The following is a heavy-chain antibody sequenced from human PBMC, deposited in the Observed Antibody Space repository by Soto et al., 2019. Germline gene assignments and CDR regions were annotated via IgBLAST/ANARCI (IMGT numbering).Heavy chain of an antibody. J-gene: IGHJ4*02. V-gene: IGHV4-59*08. D-gene: IGHD1-26*01. CDR1: GDSVTGYF. CDR2: NSGNI. Sequence: SETLSLTCSVSGDSVTGYFWAWIRQSPGKGLQWIGNSGNIYNPSLKSRVTISVDTSKNQISLRLSSVTAADTAVYYCARHGLWDGAPPKFSFDYWGQGTLVTVSS. CDR3: ARHGLWDGAPPKFSFDY.